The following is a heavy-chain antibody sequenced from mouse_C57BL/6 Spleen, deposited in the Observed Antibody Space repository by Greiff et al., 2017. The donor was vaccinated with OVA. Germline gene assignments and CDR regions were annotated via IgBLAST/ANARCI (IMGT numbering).Heavy chain of an antibody. Sequence: QVQLKESGPGILQSSQTLSLTCSFSGFSLSTSGMGVSWIRQPSGKGLEWLAHIYWDDDKRYNPSLKSRLTISKDTSRNQVFLKITSVDTADTATYYCARYPSLRTTGDYFDYWGQGTTLTVSS. CDR1: GFSLSTSGMG. V-gene: IGHV8-12*01. J-gene: IGHJ2*01. CDR3: ARYPSLRTTGDYFDY. CDR2: IYWDDDK. D-gene: IGHD1-1*01.